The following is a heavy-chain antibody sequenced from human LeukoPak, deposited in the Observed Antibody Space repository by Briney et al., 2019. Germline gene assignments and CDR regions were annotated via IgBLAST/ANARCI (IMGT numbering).Heavy chain of an antibody. Sequence: ASVKVSCKASGGTFSSYAISWVRQAPGQGLEWMGRIIPILGIANYAQKFQGRVTITADKSTSTAYMELSSLRSEDTAVYYCARAGWEYQLLGTNDYWGQGTLVTVSS. V-gene: IGHV1-69*04. CDR2: IIPILGIA. CDR1: GGTFSSYA. CDR3: ARAGWEYQLLGTNDY. J-gene: IGHJ4*02. D-gene: IGHD2-2*01.